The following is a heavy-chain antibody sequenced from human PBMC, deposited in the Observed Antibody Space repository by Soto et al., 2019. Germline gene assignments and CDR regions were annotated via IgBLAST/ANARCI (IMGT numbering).Heavy chain of an antibody. Sequence: QMQLVQSGAEVKKPGASVKVSCKASGYSFTNYYMHWVRQAPGQGLEWMGIINPSGGTTRYARKFQGRITMTSETSTSTVYMEVSSLSSEDTAVYYCARDGATMGSYYLDYWGQGTLVTVSS. V-gene: IGHV1-46*01. CDR1: GYSFTNYY. J-gene: IGHJ4*02. CDR3: ARDGATMGSYYLDY. CDR2: INPSGGTT. D-gene: IGHD5-12*01.